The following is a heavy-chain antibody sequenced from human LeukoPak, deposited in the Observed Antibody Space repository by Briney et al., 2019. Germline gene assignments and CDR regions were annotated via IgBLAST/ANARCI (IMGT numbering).Heavy chain of an antibody. D-gene: IGHD6-6*01. CDR2: IHHSGST. Sequence: SETLSLTCIVSGYSISSGYYWGWIRQPPGKGLEWIGNIHHSGSTYYNPSLKSRVTISVDTSKNQFSLKLSSVTAADTAVYYCARGGSPGDYWGQGTLVTVSS. CDR3: ARGGSPGDY. V-gene: IGHV4-38-2*02. J-gene: IGHJ4*02. CDR1: GYSISSGYY.